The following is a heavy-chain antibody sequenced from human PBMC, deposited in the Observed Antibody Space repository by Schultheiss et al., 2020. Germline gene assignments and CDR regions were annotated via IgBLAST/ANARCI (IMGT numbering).Heavy chain of an antibody. V-gene: IGHV4-59*05. CDR3: ARHVPWVVAATPPSNWFDP. CDR2: IYYSGST. Sequence: SQTLSLTCSVSGGSISSYYWSWFRQPPGKGLEWIGSIYYSGSTYYNPSLKSRVTISVDTSKNQFSLKLSSVTAADTAVYYCARHVPWVVAATPPSNWFDPWGQGTLVTVST. J-gene: IGHJ5*02. CDR1: GGSISSYY. D-gene: IGHD2-15*01.